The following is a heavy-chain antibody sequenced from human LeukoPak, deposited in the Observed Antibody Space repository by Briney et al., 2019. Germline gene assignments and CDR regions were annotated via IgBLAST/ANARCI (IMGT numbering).Heavy chain of an antibody. CDR3: ANLGYSD. CDR2: IKYDGSDR. J-gene: IGHJ4*02. CDR1: GFTFSAYS. D-gene: IGHD3-16*02. Sequence: GGSLRLSCAASGFTFSAYSMNWVRQTPGKGVEWVATIKYDGSDRYYVDSVKGRFTISRDNAKKSLYLQMNSLRVEDTDVYYCANLGYSDGGQGTLVTVSS. V-gene: IGHV3-7*01.